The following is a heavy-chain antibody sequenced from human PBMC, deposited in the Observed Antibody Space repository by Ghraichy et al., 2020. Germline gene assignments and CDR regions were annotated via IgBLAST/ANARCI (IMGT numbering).Heavy chain of an antibody. CDR3: ARGRAFDI. V-gene: IGHV4-59*01. CDR2: IYYSGST. CDR1: GGSISSYY. J-gene: IGHJ3*02. Sequence: ESLNISCTVSGGSISSYYWSWIRQPPGKGLEWIGYIYYSGSTNYNPSLKSRVTISVDTSKNQFSLKLSSVTAADTAVYYCARGRAFDIWGQETMVTVSS.